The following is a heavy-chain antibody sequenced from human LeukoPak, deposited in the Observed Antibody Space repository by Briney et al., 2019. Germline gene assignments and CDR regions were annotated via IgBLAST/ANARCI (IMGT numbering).Heavy chain of an antibody. Sequence: PGGSLRLSCAASGFTFSSYAMHWVRQAPGKGLEWVAVISYDGSNKYYADSVKGRFTIARDNSKNTLYLQMNSLRAEDTAVYYCARTGSGWPFDYWGQGTLVTVSS. V-gene: IGHV3-30-3*01. CDR3: ARTGSGWPFDY. J-gene: IGHJ4*02. CDR1: GFTFSSYA. CDR2: ISYDGSNK. D-gene: IGHD6-19*01.